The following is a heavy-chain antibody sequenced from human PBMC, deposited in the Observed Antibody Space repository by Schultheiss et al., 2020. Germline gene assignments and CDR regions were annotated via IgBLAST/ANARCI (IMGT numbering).Heavy chain of an antibody. CDR2: INHSGST. CDR1: GGPFSGYY. D-gene: IGHD3-9*01. Sequence: SATLSLTCAVYGGPFSGYYWSWIRQPPGKGLEWIGEINHSGSTNYNPSLKSRVTISVDTSKNQFSLKLSSVTAADTAVYYCARFGPRSHDILTGQSNWFDPWGQGTLVTVSS. J-gene: IGHJ5*02. CDR3: ARFGPRSHDILTGQSNWFDP. V-gene: IGHV4-34*01.